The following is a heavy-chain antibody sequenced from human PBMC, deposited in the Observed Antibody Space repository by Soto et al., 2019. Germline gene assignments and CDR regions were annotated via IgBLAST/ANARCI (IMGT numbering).Heavy chain of an antibody. V-gene: IGHV1-69*06. CDR2: VIPIFGTA. CDR3: ATRPPYSSSSLSWGSSFDY. J-gene: IGHJ4*02. D-gene: IGHD6-6*01. Sequence: SVKVSCKASGGTFSSYAISWVRQAPGQGLEWMGGVIPIFGTANYAQKFQGRVTITADKSTSTAYMELSSLRSEDTAVYYCATRPPYSSSSLSWGSSFDYWGQGTLVTSP. CDR1: GGTFSSYA.